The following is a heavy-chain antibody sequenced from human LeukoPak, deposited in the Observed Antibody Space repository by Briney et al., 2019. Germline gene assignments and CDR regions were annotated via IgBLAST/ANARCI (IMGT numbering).Heavy chain of an antibody. J-gene: IGHJ4*02. CDR1: GGSISSYY. V-gene: IGHV4-59*08. CDR2: IYYSGST. D-gene: IGHD6-13*01. Sequence: SETLSLTCTVSGGSISSYYWSWIRQPPGKGLEWIGYIYYSGSTNYNPSLKSRVTISVDTSRNQFSLKLNSVTAADTAVYYCATAPFLYSTPPYWGQGNLVTVSS. CDR3: ATAPFLYSTPPY.